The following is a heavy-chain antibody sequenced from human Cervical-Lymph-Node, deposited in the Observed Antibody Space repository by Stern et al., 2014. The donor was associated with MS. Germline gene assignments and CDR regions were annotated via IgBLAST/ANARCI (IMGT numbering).Heavy chain of an antibody. V-gene: IGHV3-21*01. J-gene: IGHJ4*02. Sequence: EVQLVESGGGLVKPGGSLRLSCAASGFTFSNHGMNWVRLAPGKGLEWVASTTKSDTYTNYADSVRGRFTISRDNAKNSLYLQMNSLRAEDTAVYYCARIFGNFFDNWGQGTLVTVSS. CDR1: GFTFSNHG. CDR3: ARIFGNFFDN. D-gene: IGHD3-10*01. CDR2: TTKSDTYT.